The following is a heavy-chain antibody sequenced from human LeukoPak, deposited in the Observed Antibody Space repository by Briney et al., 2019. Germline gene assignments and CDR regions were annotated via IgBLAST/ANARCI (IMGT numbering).Heavy chain of an antibody. V-gene: IGHV3-7*03. CDR2: IKEDGTET. D-gene: IGHD1-14*01. CDR1: GFMFSSNW. CDR3: AKEGRNLQTY. J-gene: IGHJ4*02. Sequence: GGSLRLSCAASGFMFSSNWMSWVRLAPGKGLEWVANIKEDGTETYYVDSVKGRFTISRDNAKNSLYLQMNSLRVEDTAVYYCAKEGRNLQTYWGQGTLVTVSS.